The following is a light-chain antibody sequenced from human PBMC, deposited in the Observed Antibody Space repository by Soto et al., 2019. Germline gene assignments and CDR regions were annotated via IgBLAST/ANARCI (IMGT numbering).Light chain of an antibody. CDR2: DAS. CDR1: QSIGTW. J-gene: IGKJ1*01. CDR3: QQYSLYSWT. V-gene: IGKV1-5*01. Sequence: DIQMTQSPSTLSASVGDTVTITCRASQSIGTWLAWYQQKPGKAPKFLIYDASSLESGVPSRFSGSGSGTEFTLTITSLQPDDFATYYCQQYSLYSWTFGQGTKVEIK.